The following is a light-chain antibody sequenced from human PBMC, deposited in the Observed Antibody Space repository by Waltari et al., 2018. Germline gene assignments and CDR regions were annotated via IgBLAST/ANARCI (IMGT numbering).Light chain of an antibody. CDR2: EVS. Sequence: QSALTQPASVSGSPGQSITISCTGTSSDIGPYNYVSWYQQHPGKAPKLMIYEVSNRPSGVSDRFSGSKSGNTASLTIAGLQAEDEADYYCTSYTGGSTVFGGGTKLTVL. V-gene: IGLV2-14*01. J-gene: IGLJ3*02. CDR3: TSYTGGSTV. CDR1: SSDIGPYNY.